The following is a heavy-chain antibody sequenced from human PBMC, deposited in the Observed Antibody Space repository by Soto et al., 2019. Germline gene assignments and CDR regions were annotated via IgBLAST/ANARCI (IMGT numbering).Heavy chain of an antibody. D-gene: IGHD3-16*01. V-gene: IGHV5-51*01. CDR3: FRGGVTSRTFDY. CDR1: GSIIKNYW. J-gene: IGHJ4*02. CDR2: IFPDDSDT. Sequence: PGESLKISCKASGSIIKNYWIGWVRQMPGQGLEWMGIIFPDDSDTRYSPSFQGHVTISVDKSISTAYVQWSSLKASDSAIYYCFRGGVTSRTFDYWGQGTLVTVS.